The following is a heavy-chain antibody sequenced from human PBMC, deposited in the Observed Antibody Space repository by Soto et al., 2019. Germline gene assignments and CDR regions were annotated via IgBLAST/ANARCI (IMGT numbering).Heavy chain of an antibody. Sequence: GASVKVSCKASGGAFSSYSVSWVRQAPGQGLEWMGGIIPIFGTANYAQKFQGRVTITADESTSTAYMELSSLRSEDTAVYYCARDRSGSNDYWGQGTLVTVSS. CDR1: GGAFSSYS. D-gene: IGHD3-22*01. CDR3: ARDRSGSNDY. J-gene: IGHJ4*02. CDR2: IIPIFGTA. V-gene: IGHV1-69*13.